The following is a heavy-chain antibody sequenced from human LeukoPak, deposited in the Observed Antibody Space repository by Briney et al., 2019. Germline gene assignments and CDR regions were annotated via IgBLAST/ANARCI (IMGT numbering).Heavy chain of an antibody. CDR2: FYYSGST. V-gene: IGHV4-39*01. D-gene: IGHD3-10*01. J-gene: IGHJ4*02. Sequence: SEXLSLTCTVSGGSITSSNYYWGWIRQPPGKGLEWLGSFYYSGSTNYNPSLKSRVTISVDTSKNQFSLKLSSVTAADTAVYYCVYYYGSGSVEYWGQGTLVTVSS. CDR3: VYYYGSGSVEY. CDR1: GGSITSSNYY.